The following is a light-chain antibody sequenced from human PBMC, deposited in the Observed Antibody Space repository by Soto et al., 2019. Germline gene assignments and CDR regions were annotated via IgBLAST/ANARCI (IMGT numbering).Light chain of an antibody. CDR1: QRVSAF. CDR2: DVS. V-gene: IGKV1-17*01. Sequence: DIQMTQPPSSLSASVGDRVTITCRASQRVSAFLNWYQQKPGEAPKLLIFDVSVLESGVPSRFSARGSGREFTLTISSLQPEDFATYYCLQYNTYPFPFGPGTKVDIK. J-gene: IGKJ3*01. CDR3: LQYNTYPFP.